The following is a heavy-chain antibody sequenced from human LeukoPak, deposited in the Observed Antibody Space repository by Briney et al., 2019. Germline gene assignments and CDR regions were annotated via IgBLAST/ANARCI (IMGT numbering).Heavy chain of an antibody. V-gene: IGHV3-7*01. D-gene: IGHD7-27*01. CDR3: AKWGSTWGFDN. J-gene: IGHJ4*02. CDR2: INADGRAE. CDR1: GFTFNKSW. Sequence: GGSLRLSCAAPGFTFNKSWMTWVRQPPGKGLEWVANINADGRAEYYVDSVKGRFAISRDNAKSSVFLQMNNLRAEDTAVYYCAKWGSTWGFDNWGQGTLVTVSS.